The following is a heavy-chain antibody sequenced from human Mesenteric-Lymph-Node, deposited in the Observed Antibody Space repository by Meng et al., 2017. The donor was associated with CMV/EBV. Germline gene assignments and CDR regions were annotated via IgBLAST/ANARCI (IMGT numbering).Heavy chain of an antibody. CDR3: GRAWRGGADY. J-gene: IGHJ4*02. Sequence: GESLKISCAASGFTVSSNYMSWVRQAPGKGLEWVSVIYSGGSTYYADSVKGRFTISRDNPKNMLYPQMNNLRAEDTAVYYCGRAWRGGADYWGQGTLVTVSS. D-gene: IGHD3-10*01. CDR2: IYSGGST. CDR1: GFTVSSNY. V-gene: IGHV3-53*01.